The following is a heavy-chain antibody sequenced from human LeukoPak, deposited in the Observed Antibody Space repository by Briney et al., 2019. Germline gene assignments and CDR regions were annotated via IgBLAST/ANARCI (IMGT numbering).Heavy chain of an antibody. CDR2: IYHSGST. J-gene: IGHJ4*02. Sequence: KPSETLSLTCAVSGGSISSNNWWSWVRQPPGKGLEWIGEIYHSGSTNYNPSLKSRVTISVDTSKNQFSLKLSSVTAADTAVYYCARGDYDSSGYYLNFDYWGQGTLVTVSS. V-gene: IGHV4-4*02. D-gene: IGHD3-22*01. CDR1: GGSISSNNW. CDR3: ARGDYDSSGYYLNFDY.